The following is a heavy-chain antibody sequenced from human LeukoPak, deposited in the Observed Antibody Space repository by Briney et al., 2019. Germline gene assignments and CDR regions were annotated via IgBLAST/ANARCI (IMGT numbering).Heavy chain of an antibody. CDR3: ARGRRDGYNDY. CDR2: IYHSGST. Sequence: SETLSLTCTVSGGSISSYYWSWIRQPPGKGLEWIGYIYHSGSTYYNPSLKSRVTISVDRSKNQFSLKLSSVTAADTAVYYCARGRRDGYNDYWGQGTLVTVSS. J-gene: IGHJ4*02. D-gene: IGHD5-24*01. V-gene: IGHV4-59*12. CDR1: GGSISSYY.